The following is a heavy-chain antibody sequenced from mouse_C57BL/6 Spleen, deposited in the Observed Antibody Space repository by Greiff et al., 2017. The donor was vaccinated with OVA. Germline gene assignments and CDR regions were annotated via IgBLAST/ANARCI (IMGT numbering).Heavy chain of an antibody. CDR1: GFTFSSYA. CDR3: TRSLSTMVTTDYAMDY. CDR2: ISSGGDYI. V-gene: IGHV5-9-1*02. D-gene: IGHD2-2*01. Sequence: EVQRVESGEGLVKPGGSLKLSCAASGFTFSSYAMSWVRQTPEKRLEWVAYISSGGDYIYYADTVKGRFTISRDNARNTLYLQKSSLQSEDTAMYYCTRSLSTMVTTDYAMDYWGQGTSVTVSS. J-gene: IGHJ4*01.